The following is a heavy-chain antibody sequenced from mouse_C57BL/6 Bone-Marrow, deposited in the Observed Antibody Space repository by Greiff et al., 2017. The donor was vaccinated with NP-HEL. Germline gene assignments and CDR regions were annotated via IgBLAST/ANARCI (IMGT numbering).Heavy chain of an antibody. D-gene: IGHD1-1*01. Sequence: VQLQQPGAELVKPGASVKMSCKASGYTFTSYWITWVKQRPGQGLEWIGDIYPGSGSTNYNEKFKSKATLTVDTSSSTAYMQLSSLTSEDSAVYYCARRGRNYEGYFDVWGTGTTVTVSS. J-gene: IGHJ1*03. V-gene: IGHV1-55*01. CDR3: ARRGRNYEGYFDV. CDR2: IYPGSGST. CDR1: GYTFTSYW.